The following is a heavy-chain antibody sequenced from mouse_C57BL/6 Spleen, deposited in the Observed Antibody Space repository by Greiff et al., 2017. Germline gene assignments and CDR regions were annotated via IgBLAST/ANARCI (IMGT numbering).Heavy chain of an antibody. CDR3: TTEDHGSSRDFDY. Sequence: VQLVESGAELVRPGASVTLSCKASGYTFTDYEMHWVKQTPVHGLEWIGAIDPKTGGTAYNQKFKGKAILTADKSSSTAYMELRSLTSEDAAVYYCTTEDHGSSRDFDYWGQGTTLTVSS. V-gene: IGHV1-15*01. D-gene: IGHD1-1*01. CDR1: GYTFTDYE. J-gene: IGHJ2*01. CDR2: IDPKTGGT.